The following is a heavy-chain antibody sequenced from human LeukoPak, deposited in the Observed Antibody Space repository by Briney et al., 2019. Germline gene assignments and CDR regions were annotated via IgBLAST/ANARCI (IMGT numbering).Heavy chain of an antibody. CDR3: ARDGRAQLLYGGYFDY. J-gene: IGHJ4*02. Sequence: ASVKVSCKASGYTFTGYYMHWVRQAPGQGLEWMGWINPNSGGTNYAQKFQGRVTMTRDTSISTAYMELSRLRSDDTAVYYCARDGRAQLLYGGYFDYWGQGTLVTVSS. CDR1: GYTFTGYY. V-gene: IGHV1-2*02. D-gene: IGHD2-2*02. CDR2: INPNSGGT.